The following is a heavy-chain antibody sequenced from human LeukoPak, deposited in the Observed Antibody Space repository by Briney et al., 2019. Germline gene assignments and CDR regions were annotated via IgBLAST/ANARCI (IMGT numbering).Heavy chain of an antibody. CDR1: GYTFTGYY. J-gene: IGHJ4*02. CDR3: ARKPEAVAGMGFDY. CDR2: INPNSGGT. D-gene: IGHD6-19*01. V-gene: IGHV1-2*02. Sequence: GASVKVSCKASGYTFTGYYMHWVRQAPGQGLEWMGWINPNSGGTNYAQKFQGRVTMTRDTSISTAYMELSRLRSDDTAVYYCARKPEAVAGMGFDYWGQGTLVTVSS.